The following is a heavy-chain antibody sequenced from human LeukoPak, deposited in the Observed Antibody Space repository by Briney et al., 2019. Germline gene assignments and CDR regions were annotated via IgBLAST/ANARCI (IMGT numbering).Heavy chain of an antibody. Sequence: TGGSLRLSSAASGFTVSSNYMSWVRQAPGKGLEWVSVIYSGGSTYYADSVKGRFTISRDSSKNTLYLQMNSLRAEDTAVYYCAIDGLYSSSWLGDYWGQGTLVTVSS. D-gene: IGHD6-13*01. CDR1: GFTVSSNY. J-gene: IGHJ4*02. CDR3: AIDGLYSSSWLGDY. V-gene: IGHV3-66*01. CDR2: IYSGGST.